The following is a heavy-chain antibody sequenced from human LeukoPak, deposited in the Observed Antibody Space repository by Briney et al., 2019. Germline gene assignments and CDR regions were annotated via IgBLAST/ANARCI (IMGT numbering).Heavy chain of an antibody. D-gene: IGHD1-26*01. V-gene: IGHV3-30*02. Sequence: PGGSLRLSCAASGFTFSSYGMHWVRQAPGKGLEWVAFIRYDGSNKYYADSVKGRFTISRDNSKNTLYLQMNSLRAEDTAVYYCARDSGSYRLFFDYWGQGTLVTVSS. CDR2: IRYDGSNK. CDR3: ARDSGSYRLFFDY. CDR1: GFTFSSYG. J-gene: IGHJ4*02.